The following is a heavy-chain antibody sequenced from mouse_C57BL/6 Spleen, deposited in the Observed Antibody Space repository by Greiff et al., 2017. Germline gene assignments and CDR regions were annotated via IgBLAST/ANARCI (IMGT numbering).Heavy chain of an antibody. CDR3: YYDYDEGGYFDY. CDR1: GYTFTSYW. Sequence: DVHLVESGTVLARPGASVKMSCKTSGYTFTSYWMHWVKQRPGQGLEWIGAIYPGNSDTSYNQKFKGKAKLTAVTSASTAYMELSSLTNEDSAVYYCYYDYDEGGYFDYWGQGTTRTVSS. CDR2: IYPGNSDT. J-gene: IGHJ2*01. V-gene: IGHV1-5*01. D-gene: IGHD2-4*01.